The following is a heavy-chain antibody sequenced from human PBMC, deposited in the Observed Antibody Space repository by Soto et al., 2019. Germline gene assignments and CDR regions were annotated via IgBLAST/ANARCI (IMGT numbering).Heavy chain of an antibody. J-gene: IGHJ6*02. CDR3: ARGCGTGITSYYYYGMDV. Sequence: GASVKVSCKASGYTFTGYYMHWVRQAPEQGLEWMGWINPNSGVTNYAQKFQGWVTMTRDTSISTAYMELSRLRSDDTAVYYCARGCGTGITSYYYYGMDVWGQGTTVTVSS. CDR1: GYTFTGYY. D-gene: IGHD1-7*01. V-gene: IGHV1-2*04. CDR2: INPNSGVT.